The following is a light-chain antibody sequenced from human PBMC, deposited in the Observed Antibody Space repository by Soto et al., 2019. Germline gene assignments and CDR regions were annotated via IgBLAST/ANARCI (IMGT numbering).Light chain of an antibody. Sequence: DIQMTQSPSSLSASVGGRVTITCRASQDIGCYLNWYQQKPGKPPKLLIYAASTLQTGVPSRFSGSGSGTDFTLTITSLQPEDLETYYSQQSFSTPLTFGGGTKVDIK. J-gene: IGKJ4*01. CDR3: QQSFSTPLT. V-gene: IGKV1-39*01. CDR1: QDIGCY. CDR2: AAS.